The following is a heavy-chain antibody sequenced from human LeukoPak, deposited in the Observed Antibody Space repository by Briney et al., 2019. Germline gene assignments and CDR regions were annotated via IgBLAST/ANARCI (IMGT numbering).Heavy chain of an antibody. V-gene: IGHV3-30*18. CDR1: GSTFNRCG. CDR3: VKGSGTNDYGMDT. Sequence: GGSLRLSCAASGSTFNRCGMHWVRQAPGKGLEWVAVIVYDGSHQYYTDSVKGRFTISRDNSKNTVFLQMDSLRAEDTGVYYCVKGSGTNDYGMDTWGQGTTVTVPS. J-gene: IGHJ6*02. CDR2: IVYDGSHQ. D-gene: IGHD3-10*01.